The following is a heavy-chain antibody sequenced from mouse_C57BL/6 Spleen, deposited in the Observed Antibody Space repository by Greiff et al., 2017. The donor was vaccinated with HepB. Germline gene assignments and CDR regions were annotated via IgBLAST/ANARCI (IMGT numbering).Heavy chain of an antibody. J-gene: IGHJ2*01. Sequence: EVKLVESEGGLVQPGSPMKLSCTASGFTFSDYYMAWVRQVPEKGLAWVANINYDGSSTYYLDSLKSRFIISRDNSKNILYLQMRSLKSEDTATYYCARYSNYEGYFDYWGQGTTLTVSS. CDR1: GFTFSDYY. D-gene: IGHD2-5*01. CDR2: INYDGSST. CDR3: ARYSNYEGYFDY. V-gene: IGHV5-16*01.